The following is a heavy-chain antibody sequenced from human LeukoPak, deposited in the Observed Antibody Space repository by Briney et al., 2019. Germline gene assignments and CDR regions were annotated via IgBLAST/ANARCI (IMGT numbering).Heavy chain of an antibody. CDR1: GGSFSGYY. CDR3: ARGLEGAYPYYDY. CDR2: INHSGST. D-gene: IGHD2-21*01. Sequence: SETLSLTCAVYGGSFSGYYWSWIRQPPGKGLEWIGEINHSGSTNYNPSLKSRVTMSVDTSKNQFSLKLSSVTAADTAVYYCARGLEGAYPYYDYWGQGTLVTVSS. J-gene: IGHJ4*02. V-gene: IGHV4-34*01.